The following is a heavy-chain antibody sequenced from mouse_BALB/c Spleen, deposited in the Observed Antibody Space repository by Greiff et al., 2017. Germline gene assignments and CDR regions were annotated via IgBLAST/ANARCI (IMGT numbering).Heavy chain of an antibody. D-gene: IGHD1-1*01. CDR1: GFTFSSYA. CDR3: ARGGYYGSSYPDYYAMDY. Sequence: GKLLESGGGLVKPGGSLKLSCAASGFTFSSYAMSWVSQTPEKRLEWVASISSGGSTYYPDSVKGRFTISRDNARNILYLQMSSLRSEDTAMYYCARGGYYGSSYPDYYAMDYWGQGTSVTVSS. J-gene: IGHJ4*01. V-gene: IGHV5-6-5*01. CDR2: ISSGGST.